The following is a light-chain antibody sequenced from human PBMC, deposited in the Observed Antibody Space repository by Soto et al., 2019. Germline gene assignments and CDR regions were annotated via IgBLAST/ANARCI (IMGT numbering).Light chain of an antibody. CDR3: SSYTSDSSYV. J-gene: IGLJ1*01. CDR2: AVS. Sequence: QSVLTEPACVSVSPGQSITISCTGTSSDVGLYDYVSWYQQHPGKAPQLMIYAVSNRPSGVSNRFSASKSGNTASLFISGLQAEDEADYYCSSYTSDSSYVFGSGTKSPS. V-gene: IGLV2-14*01. CDR1: SSDVGLYDY.